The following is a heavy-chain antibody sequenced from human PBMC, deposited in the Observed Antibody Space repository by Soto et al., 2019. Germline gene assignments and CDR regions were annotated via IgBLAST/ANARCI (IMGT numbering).Heavy chain of an antibody. J-gene: IGHJ4*02. CDR1: GGSMSEYF. Sequence: SETLSLTXSVSGGSMSEYFWSWIRQSPGKGLEWIGCIYYLGSTDYNPSLKSRVTISVDTSKRQFSLRLTSVTAADTAVYYCARDGYDGSGSPYPAYWGPGTQVTVSS. CDR3: ARDGYDGSGSPYPAY. V-gene: IGHV4-59*01. CDR2: IYYLGST. D-gene: IGHD3-10*01.